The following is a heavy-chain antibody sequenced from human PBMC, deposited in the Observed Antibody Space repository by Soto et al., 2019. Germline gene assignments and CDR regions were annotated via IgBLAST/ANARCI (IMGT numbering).Heavy chain of an antibody. Sequence: SATLSLTCAVYGGSFRGYYWSWIRQPPGKGLEWIGEINHSGSTNYNPSLKSRVTISVDTSKNQFSLKLSSVTAADTAVYYCARFRGIVVVIAPYYFADWGQLTMVTVAS. J-gene: IGHJ4*02. CDR1: GGSFRGYY. CDR3: ARFRGIVVVIAPYYFAD. D-gene: IGHD2-21*01. CDR2: INHSGST. V-gene: IGHV4-34*01.